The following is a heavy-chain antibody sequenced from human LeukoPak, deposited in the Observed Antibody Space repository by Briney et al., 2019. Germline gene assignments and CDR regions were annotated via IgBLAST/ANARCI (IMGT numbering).Heavy chain of an antibody. D-gene: IGHD1-14*01. CDR2: IYYSGST. Sequence: SETLSLTCTVSGGSISSYYWSWIRQPPGKGLEWIGYIYYSGSTNYNPSLKSRVTISVDTSKNQFSLKLSSVTAADTAVYYCARGPVPSSNDYWGQGTLVTVSS. CDR1: GGSISSYY. J-gene: IGHJ4*02. V-gene: IGHV4-59*01. CDR3: ARGPVPSSNDY.